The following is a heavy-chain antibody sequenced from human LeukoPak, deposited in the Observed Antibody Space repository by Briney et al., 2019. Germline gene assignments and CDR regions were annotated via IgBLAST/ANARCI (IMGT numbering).Heavy chain of an antibody. Sequence: SETLSLTCSVSGFSLTSTNYYWAWLRQPPGRGLEWVGTIFNSGTTYYNTSLKSRLTTSLDTSQNQFSLKLASVTAADTAIYYCAREFSSIGNYYYYMDVWGQGTRSPSP. J-gene: IGHJ6*03. V-gene: IGHV4-39*07. CDR3: AREFSSIGNYYYYMDV. CDR1: GFSLTSTNYY. CDR2: IFNSGTT. D-gene: IGHD6-13*01.